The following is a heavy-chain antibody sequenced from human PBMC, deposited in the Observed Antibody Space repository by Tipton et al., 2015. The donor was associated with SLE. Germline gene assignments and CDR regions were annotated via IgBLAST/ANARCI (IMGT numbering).Heavy chain of an antibody. CDR2: IYYSGST. Sequence: TLSLTCTVSGGSISSYYWSWIRQPPGKGLEWIGYIYYSGSTYYNPSLKSRVTISVDTSKNQFSLKLSSVTAADTAVYYCARDRETAWELAHFDYWGQGTLVTVSS. CDR3: ARDRETAWELAHFDY. J-gene: IGHJ4*02. CDR1: GGSISSYY. V-gene: IGHV4-59*12. D-gene: IGHD1-26*01.